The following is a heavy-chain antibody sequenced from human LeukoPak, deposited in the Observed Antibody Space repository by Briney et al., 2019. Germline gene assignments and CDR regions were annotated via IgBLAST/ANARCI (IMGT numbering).Heavy chain of an antibody. D-gene: IGHD5-18*01. Sequence: PGRSLRLSCAASGFTFSSYGMHWVRQAPGKGLEWVAVISYDGSNKYYADSVKGRFTISRDNSKNTLYLQMNSLRAEDTAVYYCAKGPWIQLWGYFDYWGQGTLVTVSS. CDR1: GFTFSSYG. CDR2: ISYDGSNK. J-gene: IGHJ4*02. V-gene: IGHV3-30*18. CDR3: AKGPWIQLWGYFDY.